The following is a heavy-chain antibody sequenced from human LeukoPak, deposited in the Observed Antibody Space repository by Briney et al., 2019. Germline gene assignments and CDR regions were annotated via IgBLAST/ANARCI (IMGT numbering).Heavy chain of an antibody. V-gene: IGHV4-39*07. CDR1: GGSISSSSYY. Sequence: SETLSLTCTVSGGSISSSSYYWGWVRQPPGKGPEWIGSIYYSGSTYYNPSLKSRVTISVDTSKNQFSLKLSSVTAADTAVYYCASNYDSSGYYRDNWFDPWGQGTLVTVSS. J-gene: IGHJ5*02. D-gene: IGHD3-22*01. CDR3: ASNYDSSGYYRDNWFDP. CDR2: IYYSGST.